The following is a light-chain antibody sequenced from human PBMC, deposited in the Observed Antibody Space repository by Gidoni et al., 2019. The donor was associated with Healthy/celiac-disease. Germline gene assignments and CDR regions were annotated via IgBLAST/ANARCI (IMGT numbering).Light chain of an antibody. V-gene: IGKV3-11*01. CDR3: QQRSNWPSIT. CDR1: QSVSSY. J-gene: IGKJ5*01. CDR2: DAS. Sequence: DIVLTQSPATLSLSPGERATLSCRASQSVSSYLAWYQQKPGQAPRLLIYDASNRATGIQARFSGRGSGTDFTLTISSLEPEDFAVYYCQQRSNWPSITFGQGTRLEIK.